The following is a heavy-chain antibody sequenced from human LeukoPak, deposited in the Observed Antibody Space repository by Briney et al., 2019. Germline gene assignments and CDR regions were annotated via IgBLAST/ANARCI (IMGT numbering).Heavy chain of an antibody. Sequence: GGSLRLSCAASGFAVSNYWMSWVRQAPGKGLECVANIKEDGSEKYYVDSVKGRFTISRDSVRHSLYLQMNSLRAEDTAVYYCAKVLVGTTCFEYWGQGTLVTVSS. D-gene: IGHD1-7*01. CDR2: IKEDGSEK. V-gene: IGHV3-7*03. CDR3: AKVLVGTTCFEY. CDR1: GFAVSNYW. J-gene: IGHJ4*02.